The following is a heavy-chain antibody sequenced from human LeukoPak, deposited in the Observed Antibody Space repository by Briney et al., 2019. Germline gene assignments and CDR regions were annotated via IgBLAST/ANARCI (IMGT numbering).Heavy chain of an antibody. CDR2: ISSSSSYI. Sequence: PGGSLRLSCAASGFAFSSYSMNWVRQAPGKGLEWVSSISSSSSYIYYADSVKGRFTISRDNAKNSLYLQMNSLRAEDTAVYYCAREDAIVVVPAAILGGMDVWGQGTTVTVSS. J-gene: IGHJ6*02. CDR1: GFAFSSYS. D-gene: IGHD2-2*01. CDR3: AREDAIVVVPAAILGGMDV. V-gene: IGHV3-21*01.